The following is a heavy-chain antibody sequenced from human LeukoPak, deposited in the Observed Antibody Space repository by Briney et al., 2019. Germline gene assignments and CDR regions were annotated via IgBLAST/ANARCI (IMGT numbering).Heavy chain of an antibody. CDR2: INPSGGST. D-gene: IGHD6-19*01. CDR1: GGTFSSYA. V-gene: IGHV1-46*01. J-gene: IGHJ4*02. Sequence: GASVKVSCKASGGTFSSYAISWVRLAPGQGLEWMGIINPSGGSTSYAQKFQGRVTMTRDTSTSTVYMELSSLRSEDTAVYYCARGYSSGWYKYWGQETLVTVSS. CDR3: ARGYSSGWYKY.